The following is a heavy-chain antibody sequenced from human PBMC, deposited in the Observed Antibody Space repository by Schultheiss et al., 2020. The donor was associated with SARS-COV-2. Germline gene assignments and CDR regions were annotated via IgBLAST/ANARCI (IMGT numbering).Heavy chain of an antibody. Sequence: GGSLRLSCAASGFTFSSYEMNWVRQAPGKGLEWVSYISSSGSTIYYADSVKGRFTISRDNSKNTLYLQMNSLRAEDTAVYYCAKARRIVGATDYWGQGTLVTVSS. CDR2: ISSSGSTI. CDR3: AKARRIVGATDY. V-gene: IGHV3-48*03. D-gene: IGHD1-26*01. J-gene: IGHJ4*02. CDR1: GFTFSSYE.